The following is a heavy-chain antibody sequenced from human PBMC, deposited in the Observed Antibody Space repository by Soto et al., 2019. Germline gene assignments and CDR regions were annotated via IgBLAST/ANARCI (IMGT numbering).Heavy chain of an antibody. J-gene: IGHJ5*01. CDR3: ARLWGIAANDS. V-gene: IGHV1-69*12. Sequence: QVQLVQSGAEVKKPGSSVKVSCKSSGDSFKTYSLSWVRQAPGQGLEWMGGVVPILGNPMDAQKFQDRVTITADESTSTVFMELTSIISDDTAVYYCARLWGIAANDSWGQGTRVTVSS. CDR1: GDSFKTYS. D-gene: IGHD6-25*01. CDR2: VVPILGNP.